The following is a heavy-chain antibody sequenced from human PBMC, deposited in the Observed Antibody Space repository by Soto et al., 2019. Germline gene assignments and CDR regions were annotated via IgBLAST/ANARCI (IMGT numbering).Heavy chain of an antibody. V-gene: IGHV3-30-3*01. CDR1: GFTFSSYA. D-gene: IGHD5-18*01. CDR3: ARAPRDGYDPNWFDP. CDR2: ISYDGSNK. J-gene: IGHJ5*02. Sequence: PGGSLRLSCAASGFTFSSYAMHWVRQAPGKGLEWVAVISYDGSNKYYADSVKGRFTISRDNSKNTLYLQMNSLRAEDTAVYYCARAPRDGYDPNWFDPWGQGTLVTVSS.